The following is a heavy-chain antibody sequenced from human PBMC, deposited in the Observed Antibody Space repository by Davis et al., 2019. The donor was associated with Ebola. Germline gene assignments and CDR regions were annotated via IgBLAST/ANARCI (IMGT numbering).Heavy chain of an antibody. J-gene: IGHJ2*01. Sequence: GGSLRLSCAASGFTFSSYSMSWVRQAPGTGLEWVGRIKSKTDGGTTDYAAPVKARFAMSRDDSKNTLYLQMNSLKIEDTAVYYCTTLSTVTTMYFDLWGRGTLVTVSS. V-gene: IGHV3-15*01. CDR2: IKSKTDGGTT. CDR1: GFTFSSYS. CDR3: TTLSTVTTMYFDL. D-gene: IGHD4-17*01.